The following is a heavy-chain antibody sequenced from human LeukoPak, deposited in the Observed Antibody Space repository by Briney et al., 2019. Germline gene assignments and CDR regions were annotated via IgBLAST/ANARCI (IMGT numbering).Heavy chain of an antibody. CDR1: GGTFSSYA. CDR3: AREYYYGSGSYYNGY. V-gene: IGHV1-69*13. J-gene: IGHJ4*02. Sequence: SVKVSCKASGGTFSSYAISCVREALGQGLEWMGGIIPIFGIANYAQKFQGRVTITADESTSTAYMELSSLRSEDTAVYYCAREYYYGSGSYYNGYWGQGALVT. D-gene: IGHD3-10*01. CDR2: IIPIFGIA.